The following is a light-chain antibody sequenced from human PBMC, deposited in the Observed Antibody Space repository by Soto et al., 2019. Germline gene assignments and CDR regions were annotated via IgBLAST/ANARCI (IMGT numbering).Light chain of an antibody. Sequence: EILLTQSPATLSLSPGEIFTLSCRASQSVGNNLAWYQQKPGQAPRLLIHGASTRHSGIPGRFSGSGSGTEFTLTISSLQSEDFAVYYCQQHDSWPRTFGQGTKVDI. J-gene: IGKJ1*01. V-gene: IGKV3-15*01. CDR1: QSVGNN. CDR2: GAS. CDR3: QQHDSWPRT.